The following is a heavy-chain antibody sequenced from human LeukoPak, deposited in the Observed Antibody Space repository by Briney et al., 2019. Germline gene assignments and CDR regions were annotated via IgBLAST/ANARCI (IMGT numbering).Heavy chain of an antibody. J-gene: IGHJ6*03. CDR3: EKADQLLPMWYYYYMDV. CDR1: GFTFSSYA. D-gene: IGHD2-2*01. V-gene: IGHV3-23*01. CDR2: ISGSGGST. Sequence: GGSLRLSWAASGFTFSSYAMGWVRQAPGKGLEWVSAISGSGGSTYYADSVKGRFTISRDNSKNTLYLQMNSLRAEDTAVYYCEKADQLLPMWYYYYMDVWGKGTTVTVSS.